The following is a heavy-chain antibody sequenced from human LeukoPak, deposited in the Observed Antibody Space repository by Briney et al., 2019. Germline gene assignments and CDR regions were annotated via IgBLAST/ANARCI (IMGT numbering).Heavy chain of an antibody. J-gene: IGHJ4*02. D-gene: IGHD2-2*01. CDR3: AREGQGSTHFDY. CDR2: IYYSGST. CDR1: GGSISSGDYY. Sequence: PSQTLSLTCTVSGGSISSGDYYSSWIRQPPGKGLEWLVYIYYSGSTYYNPSLKSRVTISVDTSENQFSLKLSSVTAADTAVYYCAREGQGSTHFDYWGQGTLVTVSS. V-gene: IGHV4-30-4*08.